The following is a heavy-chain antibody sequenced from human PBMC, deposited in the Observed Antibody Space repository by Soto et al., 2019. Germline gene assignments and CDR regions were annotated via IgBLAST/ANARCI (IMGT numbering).Heavy chain of an antibody. Sequence: EVQLLESGGGLVQPGGSLTLSCATSGFTFSSYAMVWVRQAAEKGLEWVASISNNGDTEYYADSVKGRYTISRGNSENALCLQINWLRADDTDLYFCAKSRVFIGAIVTLLDSWGQGTQVTVSS. J-gene: IGHJ4*02. V-gene: IGHV3-23*01. CDR1: GFTFSSYA. D-gene: IGHD3-16*02. CDR2: ISNNGDTE. CDR3: AKSRVFIGAIVTLLDS.